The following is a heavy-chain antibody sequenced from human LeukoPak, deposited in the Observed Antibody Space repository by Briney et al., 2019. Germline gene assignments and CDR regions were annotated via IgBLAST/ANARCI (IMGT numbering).Heavy chain of an antibody. D-gene: IGHD2-2*01. V-gene: IGHV3-30*04. CDR2: ISYDGVNT. CDR1: GFTFSTYT. J-gene: IGHJ6*03. CDR3: ARGHCGSTSCPSHSYYYYMDV. Sequence: GGSLRLSCAASGFTFSTYTMYWVRQAPGKGLEWGAVISYDGVNTYYADSVKGRFNLPKDKSQNTLYQHLNSPLTENTAGYYCARGHCGSTSCPSHSYYYYMDVWGKGTTVTVSS.